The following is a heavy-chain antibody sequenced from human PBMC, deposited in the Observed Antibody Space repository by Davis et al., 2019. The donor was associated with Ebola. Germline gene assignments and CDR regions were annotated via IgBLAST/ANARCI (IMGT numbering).Heavy chain of an antibody. J-gene: IGHJ4*02. CDR1: GFTFSSYD. Sequence: GESLKISCAASGFTFSSYDMHWVRQATGKGLEWVSAIGTAGDTYYPGSVKGRITISRDNSKNTLYLQMNSLRAEDTAVYYCAKDGDRRPFDYWGQGTLVTVSS. CDR3: AKDGDRRPFDY. V-gene: IGHV3-13*01. D-gene: IGHD2-21*01. CDR2: IGTAGDT.